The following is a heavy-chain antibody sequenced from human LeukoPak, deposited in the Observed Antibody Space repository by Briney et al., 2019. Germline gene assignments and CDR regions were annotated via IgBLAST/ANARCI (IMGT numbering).Heavy chain of an antibody. V-gene: IGHV3-23*01. J-gene: IGHJ4*02. CDR1: GGSFSGYY. CDR2: IGSDGGGI. D-gene: IGHD4-23*01. Sequence: ETLSLTCAVYGGSFSGYYWSWVRQTPGKGLEWVSVIGSDGGGIQYAAPVKGRFTISRDNSKNTLHLQMNSLRVEDTAVYYCAKYAPPTTVVTRFFDYWGQGALVTVSS. CDR3: AKYAPPTTVVTRFFDY.